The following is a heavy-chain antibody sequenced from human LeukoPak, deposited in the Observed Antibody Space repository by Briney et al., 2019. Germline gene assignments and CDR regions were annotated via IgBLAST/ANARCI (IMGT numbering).Heavy chain of an antibody. CDR1: GYTFTGYY. V-gene: IGHV1-2*02. Sequence: ASVKVSCKASGYTFTGYYMHWVRQAPGQGLEWMGWINPNSGGTNYAQKFQGRFTMTRDTSISTAYMELSRLRSDDTAVYYCARGRITMIVGVIRDNWFDPWGQGTLVTVSS. CDR3: ARGRITMIVGVIRDNWFDP. D-gene: IGHD3-22*01. J-gene: IGHJ5*02. CDR2: INPNSGGT.